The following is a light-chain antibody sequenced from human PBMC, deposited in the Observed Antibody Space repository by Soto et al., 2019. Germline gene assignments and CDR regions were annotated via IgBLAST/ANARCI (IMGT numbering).Light chain of an antibody. CDR3: QQYSDWPPWR. J-gene: IGKJ1*01. Sequence: IVMTQSPATLSVSPGEKVTLSCRASQLVRGSQVAWYQQKPGEAPRLLIFGASIRATGIPARFSGDGSETEFTLTISSLQSDDFAVYYCQQYSDWPPWRFGQGTKVEIK. CDR2: GAS. V-gene: IGKV3-15*01. CDR1: QLVRGSQ.